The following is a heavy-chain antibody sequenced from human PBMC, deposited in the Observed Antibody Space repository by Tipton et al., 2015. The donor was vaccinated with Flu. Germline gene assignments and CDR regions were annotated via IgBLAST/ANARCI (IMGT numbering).Heavy chain of an antibody. CDR3: GRGGLRYFDYLLFY. V-gene: IGHV1-18*04. CDR1: GYTFTAYY. D-gene: IGHD3-9*01. Sequence: QSGAEVKNPGASLKVSCRASGYTFTAYYINWVRQAPGQGLEWVGWISGDSGNTKYVETLQGRLTLTTDTSTNTAHMELRSLRSDDTAVYFCGRGGLRYFDYLLFYWGQGTLITVSS. CDR2: ISGDSGNT. J-gene: IGHJ4*02.